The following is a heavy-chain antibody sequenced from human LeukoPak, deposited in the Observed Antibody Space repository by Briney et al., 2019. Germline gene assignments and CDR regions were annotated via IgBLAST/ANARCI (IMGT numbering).Heavy chain of an antibody. D-gene: IGHD6-19*01. CDR1: GFTFSSYG. J-gene: IGHJ6*02. CDR3: AKSSSGWTNYYYYYGMDV. V-gene: IGHV3-30*18. CDR2: ISYDGSNK. Sequence: PGRSLRLSCAASGFTFSSYGMHWVRQAPGKGLEWVAVISYDGSNKYYADSVKGRFTISRDNSKNTLYLQMNSLRAEDTAVYYCAKSSSGWTNYYYYYGMDVWGQGTTVTVSS.